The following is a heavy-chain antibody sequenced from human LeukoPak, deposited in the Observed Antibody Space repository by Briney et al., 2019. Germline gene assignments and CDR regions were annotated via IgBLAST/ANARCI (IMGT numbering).Heavy chain of an antibody. CDR2: ISGDGTET. J-gene: IGHJ4*02. D-gene: IGHD4-11*01. CDR1: GLIFRNYA. Sequence: GGSLRLSCTASGLIFRNYAMTWVRQAPRKGLEWVSTISGDGTETFYADSVKGRFTISRDNCKNTHYLQMSSLRAEDTGIYYCAKGGHYSFFDYWGQGTLVTVSS. CDR3: AKGGHYSFFDY. V-gene: IGHV3-23*01.